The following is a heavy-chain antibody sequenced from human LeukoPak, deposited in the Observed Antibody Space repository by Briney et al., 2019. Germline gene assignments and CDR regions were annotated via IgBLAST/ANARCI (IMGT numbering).Heavy chain of an antibody. V-gene: IGHV4-34*01. CDR1: GGSFSGYY. Sequence: SETLSLTCAVYGGSFSGYYWSWIRQPPGKGLEWIGEINHSGSTNYNPSLKSRVTISVDTSKNQFSLKLSSVTAADTAVYYCARGRGWLVVLRGYYFDYWGQGTLVTVSS. CDR2: INHSGST. J-gene: IGHJ4*02. D-gene: IGHD6-19*01. CDR3: ARGRGWLVVLRGYYFDY.